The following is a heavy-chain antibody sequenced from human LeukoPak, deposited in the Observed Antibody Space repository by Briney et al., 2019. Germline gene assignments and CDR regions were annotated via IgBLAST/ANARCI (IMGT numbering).Heavy chain of an antibody. Sequence: GGYLRLSCAASGFIFSDYYMSWIRQVPGKGLEWVSYTSSSGGATYYVGFVKGRFTVSRDNAQNSLSLQMNSLRVEDTAVYYCARDRQVHTSVDSVEYWGQGALVTVSS. V-gene: IGHV3-11*01. CDR2: TSSSGGAT. J-gene: IGHJ4*02. D-gene: IGHD5-12*01. CDR3: ARDRQVHTSVDSVEY. CDR1: GFIFSDYY.